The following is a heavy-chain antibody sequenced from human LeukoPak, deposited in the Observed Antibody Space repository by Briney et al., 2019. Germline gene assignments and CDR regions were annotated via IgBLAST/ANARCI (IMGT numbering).Heavy chain of an antibody. CDR1: GFTFSSYW. CDR2: INSDGSST. V-gene: IGHV3-74*01. CDR3: ARDRAGTYSYGYRELDY. Sequence: GGSLRLSCAAPGFTFSSYWMHWVRQAPGKGLVWVSRINSDGSSTSYADSVKGRFTISRDNAKNTLYLQMNSLRAEDTAVYYCARDRAGTYSYGYRELDYWGQGTLVTVSS. J-gene: IGHJ4*02. D-gene: IGHD5-18*01.